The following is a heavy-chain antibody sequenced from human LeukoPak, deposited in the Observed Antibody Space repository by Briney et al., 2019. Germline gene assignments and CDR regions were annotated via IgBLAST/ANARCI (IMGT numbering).Heavy chain of an antibody. J-gene: IGHJ5*02. CDR3: AKARNYYDSSGQS. V-gene: IGHV3-23*01. D-gene: IGHD3-22*01. CDR1: GFTFSSYE. Sequence: GGSLRLSCAASGFTFSSYEMNWVRQAPGKGLEWVSAISGSGGSTYYADSVKGRFTISRDNSKNTLYLQMNSLRAEDTAVYYCAKARNYYDSSGQSWGQGTLVTVSS. CDR2: ISGSGGST.